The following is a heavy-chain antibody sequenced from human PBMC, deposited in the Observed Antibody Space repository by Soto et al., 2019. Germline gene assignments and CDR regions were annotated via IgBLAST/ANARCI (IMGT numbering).Heavy chain of an antibody. CDR1: GFTFSVYG. V-gene: IGHV3-33*01. CDR3: AREAPKYIAVLGYCMDV. CDR2: IWYGGGNK. D-gene: IGHD6-19*01. J-gene: IGHJ6*02. Sequence: GGSLRLSCAASGFTFSVYGMHWVRQAPGKGLEWVAVIWYGGGNKYYVDSADSVKGRFTISRDNSKNTAYLQMDSLRAEDTAVYYCAREAPKYIAVLGYCMDVRGQGTTVTVSS.